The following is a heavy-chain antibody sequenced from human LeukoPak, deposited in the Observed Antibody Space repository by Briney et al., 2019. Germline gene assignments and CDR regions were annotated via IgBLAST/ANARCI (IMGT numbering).Heavy chain of an antibody. CDR2: ISTYNGNT. J-gene: IGHJ3*02. Sequence: ASVKVSRKASGYRFNVYGINWVRQAPGQGLEWMGWISTYNGNTKYAQKLQGRVTMTRDISTSTAYMELRSLRSDDTAVYYCARERQDLPRALDIWGQGTMVTVSS. V-gene: IGHV1-18*01. D-gene: IGHD1-14*01. CDR1: GYRFNVYG. CDR3: ARERQDLPRALDI.